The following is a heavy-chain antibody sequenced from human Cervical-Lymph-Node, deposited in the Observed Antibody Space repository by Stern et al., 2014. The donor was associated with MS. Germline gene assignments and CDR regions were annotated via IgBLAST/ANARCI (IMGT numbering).Heavy chain of an antibody. J-gene: IGHJ5*02. V-gene: IGHV1-69*01. D-gene: IGHD3-10*01. Sequence: QVQLVQSGAEVKKPGSSVRVSCKASGGSFKSYAFNWLRQAPGQGLEWMGDIVPMFAKANYAQKFQGRVTVTADEATNTVYMELSFLTSDDTAVYYCARERSIHYPAFAPWGQGTLVTVSS. CDR2: IVPMFAKA. CDR3: ARERSIHYPAFAP. CDR1: GGSFKSYA.